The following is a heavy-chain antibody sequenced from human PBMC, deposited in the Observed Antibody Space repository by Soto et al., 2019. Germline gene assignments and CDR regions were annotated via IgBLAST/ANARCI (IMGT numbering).Heavy chain of an antibody. J-gene: IGHJ4*02. Sequence: PSETLSLTCTVSGGSISSYYWSWIRQPPGKGLEWIGYIYYSGSTNYNPSLKSRVTISVDTSKNQFSLKLSSVTAADTAVYYCARFGYSYGHGHFDYWGQGTLVTSPQ. CDR2: IYYSGST. CDR1: GGSISSYY. CDR3: ARFGYSYGHGHFDY. D-gene: IGHD5-18*01. V-gene: IGHV4-59*01.